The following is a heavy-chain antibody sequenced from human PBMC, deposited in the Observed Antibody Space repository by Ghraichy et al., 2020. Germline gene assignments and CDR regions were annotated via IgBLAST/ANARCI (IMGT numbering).Heavy chain of an antibody. CDR1: GGTFSSYT. V-gene: IGHV1-69*02. J-gene: IGHJ4*02. Sequence: SVNVSCKASGGTFSSYTISWVRQAPGQGLEWMGRIIPILGISNYAQKFQGRVTITADKSTSTAYMELSSLRSEDTAVYYCARAGDDYGGNSFDYFDYWGQGSLVTVSS. CDR2: IIPILGIS. CDR3: ARAGDDYGGNSFDYFDY. D-gene: IGHD4-23*01.